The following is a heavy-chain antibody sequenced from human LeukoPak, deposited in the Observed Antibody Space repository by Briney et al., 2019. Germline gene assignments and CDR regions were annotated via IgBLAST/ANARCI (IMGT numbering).Heavy chain of an antibody. CDR2: IIPILGIA. CDR3: ASRVVPAAMGAFDI. D-gene: IGHD2-2*01. CDR1: GGTFSSYT. J-gene: IGHJ3*02. V-gene: IGHV1-69*02. Sequence: ASVKVSCKASGGTFSSYTISWVRQAPGQGLEWMGRIIPILGIANYAQKFQGRVTITADKSTSTAYMELSSLRSEDTAVYYCASRVVPAAMGAFDIWGQGTMVTVSS.